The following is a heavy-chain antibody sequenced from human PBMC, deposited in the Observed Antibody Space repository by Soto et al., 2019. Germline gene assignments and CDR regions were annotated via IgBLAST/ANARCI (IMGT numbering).Heavy chain of an antibody. D-gene: IGHD4-17*01. CDR1: GVSITSGAYY. CDR2: IYYNGNT. Sequence: SETLSLTCTLSGVSITSGAYYWTWVRQHPGKGLEWIGYIYYNGNTYFSPSLKSRVTISIDTSKNQFSLKLSSVTAADTAMYYCARARLRAVYAFDFWGQGTMVTVSS. CDR3: ARARLRAVYAFDF. V-gene: IGHV4-31*03. J-gene: IGHJ3*01.